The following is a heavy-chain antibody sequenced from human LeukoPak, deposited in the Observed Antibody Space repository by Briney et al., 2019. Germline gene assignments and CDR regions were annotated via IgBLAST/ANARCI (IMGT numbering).Heavy chain of an antibody. CDR3: VRDQGEGYCSSSSCYERLDH. V-gene: IGHV3-66*01. J-gene: IGHJ4*02. CDR1: GFSVSSNY. D-gene: IGHD2-2*01. Sequence: GSLRLSCAASGFSVSSNYMSWVRRAPGKGLEWVSTIYSGDTAYYADSVKGRFTIFRDNSKNALCLQMNTLRAEDTAVYYCVRDQGEGYCSSSSCYERLDHWGQGTPVTVSS. CDR2: IYSGDTA.